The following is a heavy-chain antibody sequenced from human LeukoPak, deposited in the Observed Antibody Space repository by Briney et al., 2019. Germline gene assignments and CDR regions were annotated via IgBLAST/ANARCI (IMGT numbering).Heavy chain of an antibody. CDR1: GGSISSSSYY. CDR3: ARGKVITMVRGAYDAFDI. CDR2: IYYSGST. D-gene: IGHD3-10*01. Sequence: SETLSLTCAVFGGSISSSSYYWGWIRQPPGKGLEWIGSIYYSGSTYYNPSLKSRVTISVDTSKNQFSLKLSSVTAADTAVYYCARGKVITMVRGAYDAFDIWGQGTMVTVSS. J-gene: IGHJ3*02. V-gene: IGHV4-39*01.